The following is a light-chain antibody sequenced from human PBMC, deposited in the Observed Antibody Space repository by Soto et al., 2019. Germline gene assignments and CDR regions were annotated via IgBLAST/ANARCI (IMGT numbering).Light chain of an antibody. CDR1: ETINGW. CDR3: LQYNAYPHT. V-gene: IGKV1-5*03. Sequence: DIQMTQSSSTLSASISDRVTITCRASETINGWLAWYQQKPGKVPNVLIYKASNLESGVPSRFSGSGSGTDYTLTISSLQPDDFATYYCLQYNAYPHTFGQGTKLEIK. CDR2: KAS. J-gene: IGKJ2*01.